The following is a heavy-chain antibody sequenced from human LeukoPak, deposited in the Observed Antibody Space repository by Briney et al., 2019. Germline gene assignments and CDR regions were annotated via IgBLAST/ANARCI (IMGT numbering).Heavy chain of an antibody. CDR2: ISAYNGNT. V-gene: IGHV1-18*01. J-gene: IGHJ6*02. CDR3: ARSGYCSSTSCYTVEYYYYYGMDV. Sequence: ASVKVSCKASGYTFTSYGISWARQAPGQGLEWMGWISAYNGNTNYAQKLQGRVTMTTDTSTSTAYMELRSLRSDDTAVYYCARSGYCSSTSCYTVEYYYYYGMDVWGQGTTVTVSS. CDR1: GYTFTSYG. D-gene: IGHD2-2*02.